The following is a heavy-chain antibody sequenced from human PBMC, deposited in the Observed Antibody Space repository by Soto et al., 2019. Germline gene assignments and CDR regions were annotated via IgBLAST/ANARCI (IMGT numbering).Heavy chain of an antibody. CDR1: GGTFSSYA. V-gene: IGHV1-69*13. D-gene: IGHD3-22*01. Sequence: SVKVSCKASGGTFSSYAISWVRQVPGQGLEWMGGIIPIFGTANYAQKFQGRVTITADESTSTAYMELSSLRSEDTAVYYCARENGDSSGYRNNRFDPWGQGTLVTVSS. CDR2: IIPIFGTA. CDR3: ARENGDSSGYRNNRFDP. J-gene: IGHJ5*02.